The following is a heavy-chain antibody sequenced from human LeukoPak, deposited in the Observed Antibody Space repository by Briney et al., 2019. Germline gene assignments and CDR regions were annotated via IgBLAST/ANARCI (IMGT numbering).Heavy chain of an antibody. J-gene: IGHJ4*02. CDR1: GGSIYNYY. V-gene: IGHV4-59*01. CDR2: VFHTGYT. D-gene: IGHD6-19*01. CDR3: ARILDSAWGELGY. Sequence: SETLSLTCSVSGGSIYNYYWSWVRQPPGKGLEWIGYVFHTGYTHYNASLKSRVTISVDTSKNQFSLNVRSVTAADTAVYYCARILDSAWGELGYWGQGTLVTVSS.